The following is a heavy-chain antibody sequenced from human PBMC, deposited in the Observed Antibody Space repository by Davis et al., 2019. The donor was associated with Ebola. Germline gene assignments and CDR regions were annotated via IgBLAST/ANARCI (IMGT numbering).Heavy chain of an antibody. J-gene: IGHJ6*02. V-gene: IGHV4-31*11. CDR3: ARDLGISALYGMDV. Sequence: SETLSLTCAVYGGSFSGYYWSWIRQHPGKGLEWIGYIYYSGSTYYNPSLKSRVTISVDTSKNQFSLKLSSVTAADTAVYYCARDLGISALYGMDVWGQGTTVTVSS. D-gene: IGHD2-15*01. CDR1: GGSFSGYY. CDR2: IYYSGST.